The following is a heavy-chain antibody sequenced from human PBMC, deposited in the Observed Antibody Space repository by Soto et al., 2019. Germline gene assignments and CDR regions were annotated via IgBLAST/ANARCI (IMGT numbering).Heavy chain of an antibody. V-gene: IGHV3-49*03. CDR3: TRARAKKVLRFLEWLLWPYGMDV. CDR2: IRSKAYGGTT. D-gene: IGHD3-3*01. Sequence: GGSLRLSCTASGFTFGDYAMSWFRQAPGKGLEWVGFIRSKAYGGTTEYASSVKGRFTISRDDSKSIAYLQMNSLKTEDTAVYYCTRARAKKVLRFLEWLLWPYGMDVWGQGTAVTVSS. J-gene: IGHJ6*02. CDR1: GFTFGDYA.